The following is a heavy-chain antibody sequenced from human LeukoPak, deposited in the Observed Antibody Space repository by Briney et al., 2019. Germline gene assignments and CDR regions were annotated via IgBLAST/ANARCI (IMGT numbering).Heavy chain of an antibody. CDR2: ISAYNGNT. CDR3: ARDRPYSSGWYGNNWFDP. J-gene: IGHJ5*02. V-gene: IGHV1-18*01. Sequence: SVKVSCKASGYTFTSYGISWVRQAPGQGLEWMGWISAYNGNTNYAQKLQGRVTMTTDTSTSTAYMELRNLRSDDTAVYYCARDRPYSSGWYGNNWFDPWGQGTLVTVSS. D-gene: IGHD6-19*01. CDR1: GYTFTSYG.